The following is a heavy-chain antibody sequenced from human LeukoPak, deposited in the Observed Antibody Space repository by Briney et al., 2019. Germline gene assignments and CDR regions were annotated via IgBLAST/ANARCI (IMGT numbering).Heavy chain of an antibody. CDR1: GCTYTGYY. J-gene: IGHJ5*02. CDR3: ARDWDQTTGTTRWFDP. V-gene: IGHV1-2*02. D-gene: IGHD1-7*01. Sequence: ASVKVSCKSSGCTYTGYYVHGVRQAPGQGLEWMGWINTDSGVANYAQKFQGRLTLTRDKSITTGYMELSSLRSDNTALYYCARDWDQTTGTTRWFDPWGQGTLVTVSS. CDR2: INTDSGVA.